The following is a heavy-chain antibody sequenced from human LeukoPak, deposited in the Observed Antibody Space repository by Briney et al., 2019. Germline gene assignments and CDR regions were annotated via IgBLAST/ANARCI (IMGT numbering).Heavy chain of an antibody. CDR2: IYYSGST. CDR1: GGSISSSSYY. J-gene: IGHJ3*02. Sequence: SETLSLTCTVSGGSISSSSYYWGWIRQPPGKGLEWIGSIYYSGSTYYNPSLKSRVTISVDTSRNQFSLKLSSVTAADTAVYYCASVLRYFDWLLTKGAFDIWGQGTMVTVSS. CDR3: ASVLRYFDWLLTKGAFDI. D-gene: IGHD3-9*01. V-gene: IGHV4-39*07.